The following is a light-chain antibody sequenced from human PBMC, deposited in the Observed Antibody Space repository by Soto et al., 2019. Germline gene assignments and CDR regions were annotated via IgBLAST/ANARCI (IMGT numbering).Light chain of an antibody. CDR3: ISYASINTYV. Sequence: QSALTQPASVSGSPGQSITISCTGTSSDVGGYDYVSWYQRHPGKAPKLMIYDVTNRPSGVSNRFSGSKSGNTASLTISGLQAEDEADYYCISYASINTYVFGTGTKVTVL. CDR2: DVT. J-gene: IGLJ1*01. CDR1: SSDVGGYDY. V-gene: IGLV2-14*01.